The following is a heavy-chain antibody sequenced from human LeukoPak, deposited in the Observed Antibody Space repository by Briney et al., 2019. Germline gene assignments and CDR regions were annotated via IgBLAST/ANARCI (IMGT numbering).Heavy chain of an antibody. CDR1: GGTFSSYA. V-gene: IGHV1-69*01. J-gene: IGHJ4*02. Sequence: GASVKVSCKASGGTFSSYAISWVRQAPGQGLEWMGGIIPIFGTANYAQKFQGRVTITADESTSTAYMELSSLRSEDTAVYYCARDGGSIVGATYPFDYWGQGTLVTVSS. CDR2: IIPIFGTA. CDR3: ARDGGSIVGATYPFDY. D-gene: IGHD1-26*01.